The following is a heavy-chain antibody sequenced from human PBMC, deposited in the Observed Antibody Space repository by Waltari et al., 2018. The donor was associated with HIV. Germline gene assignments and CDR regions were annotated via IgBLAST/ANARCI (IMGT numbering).Heavy chain of an antibody. CDR1: GGTFSSYT. D-gene: IGHD2-15*01. CDR3: ARGGCSGGTCYSKSFDL. CDR2: IIPKFGTV. J-gene: IGHJ3*01. V-gene: IGHV1-69*01. Sequence: QVPLVQSGAEMKMSGSSVKVSCKASGGTFSSYTISWGRQAPGQGLEWMGGIIPKFGTVKYAQKFQGRVTMTADESTSTVYLELTSLRSDDTAVYYCARGGCSGGTCYSKSFDLWGQGTLVTVSS.